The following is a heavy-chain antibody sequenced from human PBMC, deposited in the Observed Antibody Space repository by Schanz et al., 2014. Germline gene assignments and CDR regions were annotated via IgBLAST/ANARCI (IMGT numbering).Heavy chain of an antibody. V-gene: IGHV3-30*04. CDR1: GFTFNGHA. CDR2: TSYDGSQK. CDR3: ARDDKRYFDWLSTFDL. Sequence: QVQLVESGGGVVQPGGSLRLSCESSGFTFNGHAMHWVRQAPGKGLEWVAVTSYDGSQKYYTDSVKGRFTVFRDNSKNTLYLQLNSLRAEDTAVYYCARDDKRYFDWLSTFDLWGQGTMVAVSP. D-gene: IGHD3-9*01. J-gene: IGHJ3*01.